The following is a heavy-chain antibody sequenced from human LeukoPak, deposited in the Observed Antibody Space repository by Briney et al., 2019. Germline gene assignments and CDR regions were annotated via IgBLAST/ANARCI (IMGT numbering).Heavy chain of an antibody. CDR3: GRAQAKLGGYYGMDV. V-gene: IGHV4-30-2*01. D-gene: IGHD7-27*01. CDR2: IYHSGST. Sequence: KPSETLSLTCAVSGGSISSGGYSWSWIRQPPGKGLEWIGYIYHSGSTYYNPSLKSRVSMSVDASKNRFSLNLSSVTAADTAVYYCGRAQAKLGGYYGMDVWGQGTTVTVSS. CDR1: GGSISSGGYS. J-gene: IGHJ6*02.